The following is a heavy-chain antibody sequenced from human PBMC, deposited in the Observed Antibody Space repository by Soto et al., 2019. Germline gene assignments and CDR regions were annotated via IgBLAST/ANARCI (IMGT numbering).Heavy chain of an antibody. CDR2: FDPEDGET. CDR1: GYTLTELS. D-gene: IGHD6-13*01. CDR3: ATDLYTSSWYAWWFDP. Sequence: ASVKVSCKVSGYTLTELSMHWVRQAPGKGLEWMGGFDPEDGETIYAQRFQGRVTMTEDTSTDTAYMELSSLRSEDTAVYYCATDLYTSSWYAWWFDPLGQGTLVTVCS. V-gene: IGHV1-24*01. J-gene: IGHJ5*02.